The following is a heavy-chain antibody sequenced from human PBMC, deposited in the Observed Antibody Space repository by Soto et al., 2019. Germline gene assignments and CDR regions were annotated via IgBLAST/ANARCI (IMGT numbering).Heavy chain of an antibody. CDR2: IYTSGST. V-gene: IGHV4-4*07. CDR3: ARDAIAAEYYYYGMDV. D-gene: IGHD6-13*01. CDR1: GCTFSGYN. Sequence: SETLSLTCAVSGCTFSGYNLSWVRQPAGKGLEWIGRIYTSGSTNYNPSLKSRVTMSVDTSKNQFSLKLRSVTAADTAVYYCARDAIAAEYYYYGMDVWGQGTTVTVSS. J-gene: IGHJ6*02.